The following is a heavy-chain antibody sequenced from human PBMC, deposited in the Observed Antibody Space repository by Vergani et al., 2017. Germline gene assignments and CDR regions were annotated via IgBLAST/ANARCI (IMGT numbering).Heavy chain of an antibody. CDR1: GCTSSYYG. Sequence: QVHLVESGGGVVQPGRSLRLSCVVSGCTSSYYGMHWVRQAPGKGLEWVAVISDDGTQKYYADSVKGRFTISRDNSKSTLYLQMNSLRTEDTAVYYCATKSCGTPGCQIGYFREWGQGTLVTVSS. V-gene: IGHV3-30*03. D-gene: IGHD1-1*01. CDR2: ISDDGTQK. CDR3: ATKSCGTPGCQIGYFRE. J-gene: IGHJ1*01.